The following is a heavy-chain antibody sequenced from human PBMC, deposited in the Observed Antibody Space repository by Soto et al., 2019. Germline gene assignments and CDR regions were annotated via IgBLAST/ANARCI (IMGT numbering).Heavy chain of an antibody. D-gene: IGHD2-21*02. Sequence: QVQLVESGGGVVQPGRSLRLSCAASGFTFSSYGMHWVRQAPGKGLEWVAVISYDGSNKYYADSVKGRFTISRDNSKNTLYLQMNSLRAEDTAVYYCAKDLAGDIVVVTAIPFYGMDVWGQGTTVTVSS. J-gene: IGHJ6*02. CDR2: ISYDGSNK. CDR3: AKDLAGDIVVVTAIPFYGMDV. CDR1: GFTFSSYG. V-gene: IGHV3-30*18.